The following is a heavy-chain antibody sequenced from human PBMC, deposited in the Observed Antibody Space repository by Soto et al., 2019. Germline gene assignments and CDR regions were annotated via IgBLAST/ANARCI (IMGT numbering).Heavy chain of an antibody. CDR1: GGSISSGGYY. J-gene: IGHJ4*02. V-gene: IGHV4-31*03. CDR3: ARTGERWILGYYFDY. CDR2: IYYSGST. Sequence: QVQLQESGPGLVKPSQTLSLTCTVSGGSISSGGYYWSWIRQHPGKGLEWIGYIYYSGSTYYNPSLKSRVTISADTSKNQFSLKLSSVTAADTAVYYCARTGERWILGYYFDYWGQGTLVTVSS. D-gene: IGHD2-2*03.